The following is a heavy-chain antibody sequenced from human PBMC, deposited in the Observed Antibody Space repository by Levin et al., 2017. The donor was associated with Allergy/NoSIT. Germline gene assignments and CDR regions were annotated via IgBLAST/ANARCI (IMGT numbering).Heavy chain of an antibody. J-gene: IGHJ6*03. CDR3: ARDGADSGYDYDYMDV. D-gene: IGHD5-12*01. Sequence: PQASVKVSCKASGYTFTSYYMHWVRQAPGQGLEWKGIINPSGGSTSYAQKFQGRVTMTRDTSTSTVYMELSSLRSEDTAVYYCARDGADSGYDYDYMDVWGKGTTVTVSS. V-gene: IGHV1-46*03. CDR2: INPSGGST. CDR1: GYTFTSYY.